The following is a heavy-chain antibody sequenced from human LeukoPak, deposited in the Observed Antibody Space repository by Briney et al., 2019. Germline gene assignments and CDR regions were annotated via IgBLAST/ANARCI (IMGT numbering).Heavy chain of an antibody. CDR2: INHSGST. CDR1: SGSISSYY. CDR3: ARGGPLRFLEWLLGSWFDP. J-gene: IGHJ5*02. Sequence: SETLSLTCTVSSGSISSYYWSWIRQPPGKGLEWIGEINHSGSTNYNPSLKSRVTISVDTSKNQFSLKLSSVTAADTAVYYCARGGPLRFLEWLLGSWFDPWGQGTLVTVSS. D-gene: IGHD3-3*01. V-gene: IGHV4-34*01.